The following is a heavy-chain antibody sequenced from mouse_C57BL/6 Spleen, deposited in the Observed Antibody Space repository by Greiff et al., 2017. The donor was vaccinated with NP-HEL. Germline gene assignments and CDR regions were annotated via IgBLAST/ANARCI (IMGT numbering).Heavy chain of an antibody. CDR2: INPSNGGT. V-gene: IGHV1-53*01. CDR1: GYTFTSYR. J-gene: IGHJ4*01. CDR3: AKGAYYAMDD. Sequence: QVQLQQPGTELVKPGASVKMSCKASGYTFTSYRMHWVKQRPGQGLEWIGNINPSNGGTNYNEKFKSKATLTVDKSSSTAYMPLSSLTSECSAVYYCAKGAYYAMDDWGQGTSVTVSS.